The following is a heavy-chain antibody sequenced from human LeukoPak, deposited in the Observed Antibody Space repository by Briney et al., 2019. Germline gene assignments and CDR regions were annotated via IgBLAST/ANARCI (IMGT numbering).Heavy chain of an antibody. V-gene: IGHV1-18*01. J-gene: IGHJ4*02. CDR3: AAFPLPGIAVAGTPY. Sequence: ASVKVSCKASGYTFTSYGISWVRQAPGQGLEWMGWISAYNGNTNYAQKLQGRVTMTTDTSTSTAYMELRSLRSDDTAVYYCAAFPLPGIAVAGTPYWGQGTLVTVSS. CDR1: GYTFTSYG. CDR2: ISAYNGNT. D-gene: IGHD6-19*01.